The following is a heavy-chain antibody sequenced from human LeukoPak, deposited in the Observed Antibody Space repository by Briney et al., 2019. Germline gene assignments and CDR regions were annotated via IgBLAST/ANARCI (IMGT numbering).Heavy chain of an antibody. V-gene: IGHV1-2*02. Sequence: VASVKVSCKASGYTFSDHYIYWVRQAPGQGLEWMGWINPKNGVTNNAQKSLDGVTFTRDTSISAAYMEIRRLTSDDTAVYYCARGLLIDGAARDVADIWGQGTLVTVSS. CDR2: INPKNGVT. CDR3: ARGLLIDGAARDVADI. D-gene: IGHD4/OR15-4a*01. J-gene: IGHJ3*02. CDR1: GYTFSDHY.